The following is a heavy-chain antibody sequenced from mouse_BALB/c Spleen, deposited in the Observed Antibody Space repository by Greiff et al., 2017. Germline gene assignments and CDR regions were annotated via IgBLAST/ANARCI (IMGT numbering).Heavy chain of an antibody. CDR3: ARSRGYYFDD. J-gene: IGHJ2*01. Sequence: QVQLKQSGAELVRPGVSVKISCKGSGYTFTDYAMHWVKQSHAKSLEWIGVISTYYGDASYNQKFKGKATMTVDKSSSTAYMELARLTSEDSAIYYCARSRGYYFDDWGQGTTLTVSS. CDR1: GYTFTDYA. V-gene: IGHV1S137*01. CDR2: ISTYYGDA.